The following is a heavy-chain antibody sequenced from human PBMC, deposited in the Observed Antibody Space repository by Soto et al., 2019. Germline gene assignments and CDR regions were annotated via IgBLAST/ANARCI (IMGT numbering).Heavy chain of an antibody. J-gene: IGHJ6*02. CDR1: GFTFSNSW. CDR2: INSDGSST. CDR3: ARAKDYYGMDV. V-gene: IGHV3-74*01. Sequence: GGSLRLSCEASGFTFSNSWMHWVRQAPGKGLLWVSRINSDGSSTNHADPVKGRFTISRDNAKNALYLQMNSLRAEDTALYYCARAKDYYGMDVWGQGTTVTVSS.